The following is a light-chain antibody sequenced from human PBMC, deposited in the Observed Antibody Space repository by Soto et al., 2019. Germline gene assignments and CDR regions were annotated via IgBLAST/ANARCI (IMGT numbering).Light chain of an antibody. J-gene: IGKJ5*01. CDR2: GAS. V-gene: IGKV3-15*01. Sequence: EIVITQSPATLSLSPCDRATLSCRASQSVSSSLAWYQHKPGQALRLPMYGASTRATGIPARFSGSGSGTEFTLTISSLQSEDFAVYYCQQYNNWPRTFGQGTRLEI. CDR3: QQYNNWPRT. CDR1: QSVSSS.